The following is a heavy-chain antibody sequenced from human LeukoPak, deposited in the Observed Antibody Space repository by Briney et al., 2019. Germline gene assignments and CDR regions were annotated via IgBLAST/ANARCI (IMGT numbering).Heavy chain of an antibody. CDR3: ARDLGNTSRVLWGNYFDH. V-gene: IGHV1-46*01. CDR2: INPSTGGT. D-gene: IGHD2-2*01. J-gene: IGHJ4*02. Sequence: ASVKVSCKASGYTFPNYYIHWVRQAPGQGLEWMAIINPSTGGTHYAQRFQGRVTVPRDTSTSTVYMELSSLRSEDTAVYYCARDLGNTSRVLWGNYFDHWGQGTLVTVSS. CDR1: GYTFPNYY.